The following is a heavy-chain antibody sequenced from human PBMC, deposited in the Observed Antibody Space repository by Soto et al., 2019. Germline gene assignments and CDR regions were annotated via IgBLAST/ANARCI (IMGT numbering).Heavy chain of an antibody. D-gene: IGHD3-22*01. V-gene: IGHV1-18*01. CDR3: ARDGTYDSSGYRSHYYYGMDV. Sequence: ASVKVSCKASGYTFTSYGISWVRQAPGQVLEWMGWISAYNGNTNYAQKLQGRVTMTTDTSTSTAYMELRSLRSDDTAVYYCARDGTYDSSGYRSHYYYGMDVWGQGTTVTVSS. J-gene: IGHJ6*02. CDR1: GYTFTSYG. CDR2: ISAYNGNT.